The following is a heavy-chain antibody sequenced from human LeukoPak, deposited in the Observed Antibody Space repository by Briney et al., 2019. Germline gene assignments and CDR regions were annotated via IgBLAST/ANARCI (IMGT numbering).Heavy chain of an antibody. Sequence: ASVKVSCKASGCTFTSYDINWVRQATGQGLEWMGWMNPNRGNTGYAQKFQGRVTMTRNTSISTAYMELSSLRSEDTALYYGAIARYGDYRFDYWGHGTLVTVSS. CDR1: GCTFTSYD. CDR3: AIARYGDYRFDY. V-gene: IGHV1-8*01. D-gene: IGHD4-17*01. CDR2: MNPNRGNT. J-gene: IGHJ4*01.